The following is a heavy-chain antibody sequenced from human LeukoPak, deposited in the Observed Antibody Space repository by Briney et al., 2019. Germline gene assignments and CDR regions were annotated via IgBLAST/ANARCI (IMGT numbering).Heavy chain of an antibody. CDR2: ISSNGGST. J-gene: IGHJ4*02. V-gene: IGHV3-64*01. D-gene: IGHD1-26*01. Sequence: PGRSLRLSCAASGFTFSSYAMHWVRQAPGKGLEYVSAISSNGGSTYYANSVKGGFTISRDNSKNTLYLQMGSLRAEDMAVYYCARDDNSGGGSPDYWGQGTLVTVSS. CDR1: GFTFSSYA. CDR3: ARDDNSGGGSPDY.